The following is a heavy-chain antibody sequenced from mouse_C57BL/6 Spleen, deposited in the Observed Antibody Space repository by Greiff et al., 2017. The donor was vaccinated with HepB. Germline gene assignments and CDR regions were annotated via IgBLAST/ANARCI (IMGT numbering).Heavy chain of an antibody. CDR1: GYSFTGYY. CDR2: INPSTGGT. Sequence: EVQLQESGPELVKPGASVKISCKASGYSFTGYYMNWVKQSPEKSLEWIGEINPSTGGTTYNQKFKAKATLTVDKSSSTAYMQLKSLTSEDSAVYYCARSIYYGNFAWFAYWGQWTLVTVSA. J-gene: IGHJ3*01. CDR3: ARSIYYGNFAWFAY. D-gene: IGHD2-1*01. V-gene: IGHV1-42*01.